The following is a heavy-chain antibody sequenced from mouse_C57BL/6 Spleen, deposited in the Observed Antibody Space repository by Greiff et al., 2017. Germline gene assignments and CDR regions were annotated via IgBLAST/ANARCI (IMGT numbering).Heavy chain of an antibody. J-gene: IGHJ2*01. D-gene: IGHD1-1*01. CDR3: ARGGYYGSSGYLDY. Sequence: QVQLQQPGAELVRPGSSVKLSCKASGYTFPSYWLHWVKQRPIPGLEWIGNIDPSDSETHYTQKFKDKATLTVDKSSSTAYMQLSSLTSEDSAVYYCARGGYYGSSGYLDYWGQGTTLTVSS. V-gene: IGHV1-52*01. CDR2: IDPSDSET. CDR1: GYTFPSYW.